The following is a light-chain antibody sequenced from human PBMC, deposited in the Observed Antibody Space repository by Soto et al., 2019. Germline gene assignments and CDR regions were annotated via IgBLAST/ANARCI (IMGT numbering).Light chain of an antibody. V-gene: IGLV2-23*01. CDR3: CSSAPESTYV. CDR1: SDDVGAYNS. J-gene: IGLJ1*01. CDR2: KGT. Sequence: QSALAQPASVSGSPGQSITISCTGTSDDVGAYNSVSWYQQLPHKAPQVILYKGTQRPSGVSSRFSGSTSGNAASLTISGLQAADEADYFCCSSAPESTYVFGTGTKLTVL.